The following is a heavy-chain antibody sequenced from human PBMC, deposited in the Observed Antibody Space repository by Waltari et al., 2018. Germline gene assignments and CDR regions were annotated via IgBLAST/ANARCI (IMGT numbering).Heavy chain of an antibody. CDR1: GESFLGYF. V-gene: IGHV4-34*01. J-gene: IGHJ4*01. Sequence: QVQLHQWGAGQLKPSETLSLTCAVSGESFLGYFWGWIRQSPGKGREWLGAIHHSGSTNYNQALASRVSLSVDTTKKQFSLRLTSVTAADAAVYYCARYGEVPPNYFFDYWGRGTLVTVSS. D-gene: IGHD2-21*01. CDR3: ARYGEVPPNYFFDY. CDR2: IHHSGST.